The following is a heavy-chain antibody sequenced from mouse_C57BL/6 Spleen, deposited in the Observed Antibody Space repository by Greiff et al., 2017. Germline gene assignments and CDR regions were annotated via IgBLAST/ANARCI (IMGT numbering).Heavy chain of an antibody. CDR3: ARQSSYGYFDV. D-gene: IGHD1-1*01. CDR1: GFTFSDYY. CDR2: ISNGGGST. Sequence: EVQVVESGGGLVQPGGSLKLSCAASGFTFSDYYMYWVRQTPEKRLEWVAYISNGGGSTYYPDTVKGRFTISRDNAKNTLYLQMSRLKSEDTAMYYCARQSSYGYFDVWGTGTTVTVSS. J-gene: IGHJ1*03. V-gene: IGHV5-12*01.